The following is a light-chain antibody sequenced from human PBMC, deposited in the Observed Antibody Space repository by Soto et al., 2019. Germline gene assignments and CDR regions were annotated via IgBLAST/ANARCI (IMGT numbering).Light chain of an antibody. CDR3: TSYTSTSKIVA. V-gene: IGLV2-14*01. CDR1: SSDVGGYNF. Sequence: QSALTQPASVSGSPGQSIAISCTGTSSDVGGYNFVSWYQQHPGKAPKLMIYEVSNRPSGVSNRFSGSKSGNTASLTISGLQAEDEADYYCTSYTSTSKIVAFGGGTKLTVL. CDR2: EVS. J-gene: IGLJ2*01.